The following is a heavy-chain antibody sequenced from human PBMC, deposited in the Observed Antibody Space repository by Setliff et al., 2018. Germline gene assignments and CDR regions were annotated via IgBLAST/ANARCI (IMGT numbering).Heavy chain of an antibody. V-gene: IGHV3-23*01. D-gene: IGHD3-10*01. CDR3: AKDKGSYGSESGGMDV. CDR1: GFTFSNHW. J-gene: IGHJ6*03. CDR2: ISGSGGST. Sequence: GESLKISCAVSGFTFSNHWMTWIRQAPGKGLEWVSGISGSGGSTYCRDSVTGRFSISRDNSKNTLYLQMNSLRAEDTALYHCAKDKGSYGSESGGMDVWGKGTTVTVSS.